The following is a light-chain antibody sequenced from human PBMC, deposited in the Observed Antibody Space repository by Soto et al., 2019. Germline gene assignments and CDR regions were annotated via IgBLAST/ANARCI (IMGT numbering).Light chain of an antibody. V-gene: IGKV3D-7*01. J-gene: IGKJ1*01. CDR1: QSVSSSY. CDR2: GAS. CDR3: QQDYNS. Sequence: EIVMTQSPATLSLSPGERATLSCRASQSVSSSYLSWYRQKPGQAPRLLIYGASTRATGIPARFSGSGSGTDFTLSISSLQPEDFAVYYCQQDYNSFGQGTKVDIK.